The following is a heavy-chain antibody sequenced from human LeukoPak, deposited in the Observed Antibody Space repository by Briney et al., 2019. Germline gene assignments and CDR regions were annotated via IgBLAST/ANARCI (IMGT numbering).Heavy chain of an antibody. Sequence: PSETLSLTCTVSGGSISSSSYYWGWIRQPPGKGLEWIGNIYYSGSTYYNPSLKSRVTISVATSKTQFSLKLSSVTAADTAVYYCASGVVVITTRPFDYWGQGTLVTVSS. J-gene: IGHJ4*02. CDR2: IYYSGST. CDR3: ASGVVVITTRPFDY. D-gene: IGHD3-22*01. V-gene: IGHV4-39*01. CDR1: GGSISSSSYY.